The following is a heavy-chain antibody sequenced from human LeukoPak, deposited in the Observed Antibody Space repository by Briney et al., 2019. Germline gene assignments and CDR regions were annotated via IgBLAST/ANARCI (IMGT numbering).Heavy chain of an antibody. V-gene: IGHV4-38-2*01. CDR1: GYSISSGYY. CDR3: ARLISGSSGYYHYYYYYYYMDV. CDR2: IYHSRST. D-gene: IGHD3-22*01. Sequence: SETLSLTCAVSGYSISSGYYWGWIRQPPGKGLEWIGSIYHSRSTYYNPSPKSRVTISVDTSKNQFSLKLSSVTAADTAVYYCARLISGSSGYYHYYYYYYYMDVWGKGTTVTVSS. J-gene: IGHJ6*03.